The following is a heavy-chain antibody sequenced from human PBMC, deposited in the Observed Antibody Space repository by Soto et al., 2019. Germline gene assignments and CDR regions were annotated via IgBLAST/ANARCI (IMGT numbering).Heavy chain of an antibody. J-gene: IGHJ4*02. CDR3: ASEEGDSRIYYFDY. D-gene: IGHD2-21*02. Sequence: QLHLQESGPGLVKPSETLSLTCTVSGGSISSSRYYCGWIRQPPGQGLEWIGSSYYSGRTYYNPSLKSRVTISVDTSKNQFSLKLSSVTAADTAVYYCASEEGDSRIYYFDYWGQGTLVTVSS. V-gene: IGHV4-39*01. CDR2: SYYSGRT. CDR1: GGSISSSRYY.